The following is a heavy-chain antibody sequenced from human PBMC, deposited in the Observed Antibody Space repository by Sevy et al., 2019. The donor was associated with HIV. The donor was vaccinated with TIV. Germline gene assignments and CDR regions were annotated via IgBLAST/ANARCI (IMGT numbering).Heavy chain of an antibody. Sequence: SETLSLTCTVSGGSISSYYWSWIRQPPGKGLEWIGYIYYSGSTNYIPSLKSRVTISVDTSKNQFSLKLSSVTAADTAVYYCARARGYCSSTSCYTFLFTGPNWFDPWGQGTLVTVSS. J-gene: IGHJ5*02. CDR1: GGSISSYY. CDR2: IYYSGST. D-gene: IGHD2-2*02. CDR3: ARARGYCSSTSCYTFLFTGPNWFDP. V-gene: IGHV4-59*01.